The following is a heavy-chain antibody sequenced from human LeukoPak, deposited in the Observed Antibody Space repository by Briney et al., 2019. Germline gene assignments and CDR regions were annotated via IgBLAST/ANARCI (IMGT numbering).Heavy chain of an antibody. D-gene: IGHD3-10*01. CDR3: ANVKARSGSTFDI. CDR2: ISSSGSTI. Sequence: GGSLRLSCAPCGFTMRRYEMHWVRRAPGKGLEWVSYISSSGSTIYYADSVKGRFTISRDNAKNSLYLQMNSLRAEDTAVYYCANVKARSGSTFDIWGQGTMVTVSS. V-gene: IGHV3-48*03. J-gene: IGHJ3*02. CDR1: GFTMRRYE.